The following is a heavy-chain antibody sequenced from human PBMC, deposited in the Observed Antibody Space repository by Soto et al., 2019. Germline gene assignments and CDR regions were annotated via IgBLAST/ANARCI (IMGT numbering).Heavy chain of an antibody. Sequence: GESLKISCKGSGYSFTSYWIGWVRQMPGKGLEWMGIIYPGDSDTRYSPSFQGQVTISADKSISTAYLQWSSLKASDTAMYYCARQSNADCSGGSCYPYYYYYGMDVWGQGTTVTVSS. D-gene: IGHD2-15*01. CDR1: GYSFTSYW. J-gene: IGHJ6*02. CDR3: ARQSNADCSGGSCYPYYYYYGMDV. CDR2: IYPGDSDT. V-gene: IGHV5-51*01.